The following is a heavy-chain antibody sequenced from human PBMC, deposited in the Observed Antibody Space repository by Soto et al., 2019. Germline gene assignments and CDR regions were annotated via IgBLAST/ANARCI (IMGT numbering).Heavy chain of an antibody. Sequence: QVQLQESGRGLVKPSQTLSLTCTVSSGTISSGNYYWSWIRQPPGKGLEWIGYIYDSGSTYYNSSLESRVTISVDTSKNQFSLKLSSVTAADTAVYYCAREGDYGGNFRFYAFDIWAQGTMVTVSS. V-gene: IGHV4-30-4*01. CDR2: IYDSGST. D-gene: IGHD4-17*01. CDR3: AREGDYGGNFRFYAFDI. CDR1: SGTISSGNYY. J-gene: IGHJ3*02.